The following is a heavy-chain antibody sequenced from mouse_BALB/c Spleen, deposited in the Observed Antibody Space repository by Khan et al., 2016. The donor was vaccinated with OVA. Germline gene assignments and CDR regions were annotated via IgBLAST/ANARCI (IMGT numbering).Heavy chain of an antibody. V-gene: IGHV5-9-3*01. Sequence: EVELVESGGGLVKPGGSLKLSCAVSGFTFSTYAMSWVRQTPEKRLEWVATISSDGDYTYYPDNVTGRFTISRDNAKNTLYLQMSSLRSEDTAMYYCARSPYGNFAYWGQGNLVTVSA. CDR3: ARSPYGNFAY. J-gene: IGHJ3*01. CDR2: ISSDGDYT. D-gene: IGHD2-1*01. CDR1: GFTFSTYA.